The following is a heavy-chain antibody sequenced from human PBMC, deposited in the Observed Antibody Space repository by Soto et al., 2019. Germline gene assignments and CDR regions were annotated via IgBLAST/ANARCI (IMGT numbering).Heavy chain of an antibody. Sequence: QAGGSLRLSHAASGLTFSSYAISWVRQAPGKGLEWVSAISGSGGSTYYADSVKGRFTISRDNSKNTLYLQMNSLRAEDTAVYYCAKVIYGDYLPYFDYWGQGTLVTVSS. J-gene: IGHJ4*02. CDR2: ISGSGGST. CDR3: AKVIYGDYLPYFDY. D-gene: IGHD4-17*01. V-gene: IGHV3-23*01. CDR1: GLTFSSYA.